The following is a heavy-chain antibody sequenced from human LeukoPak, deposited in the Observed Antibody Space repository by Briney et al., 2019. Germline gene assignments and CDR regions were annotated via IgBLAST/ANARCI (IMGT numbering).Heavy chain of an antibody. V-gene: IGHV4-34*01. J-gene: IGHJ3*02. CDR1: GGCFSGYY. Sequence: SETLSLTCAVYGGCFSGYYWSWIRQPPGKGLEWIGEINHSGSTNYNPSLKSRVTISVDTSKNQFSLKLSSVTAADTAVYYCARALYYYGSGSYYPFAFDIWGQGTMVTVSS. CDR2: INHSGST. CDR3: ARALYYYGSGSYYPFAFDI. D-gene: IGHD3-10*01.